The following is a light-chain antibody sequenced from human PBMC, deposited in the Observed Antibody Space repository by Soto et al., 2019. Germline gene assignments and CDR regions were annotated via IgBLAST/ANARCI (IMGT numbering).Light chain of an antibody. CDR3: SSYTSSSTFYV. V-gene: IGLV2-14*01. Sequence: QSALTQPASVSGSPGQSITISCTGTSSDVGGYNYVSWYQQHPGKAPNLMIYDVSNRPSGVSNRFSGSKSGNTASLIISGLQAEDEADYYCSSYTSSSTFYVFGTGTKVPVL. J-gene: IGLJ1*01. CDR2: DVS. CDR1: SSDVGGYNY.